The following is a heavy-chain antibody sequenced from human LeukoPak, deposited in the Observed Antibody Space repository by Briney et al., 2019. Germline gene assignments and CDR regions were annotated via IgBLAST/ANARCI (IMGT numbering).Heavy chain of an antibody. CDR3: ARDYGSGSYYNDY. J-gene: IGHJ4*02. Sequence: SVKVSCKASGGTFSSYAISWVRQAPGQGLEWMGRIIPILGIANYAQKFQGRVTITADKSTSTAYMELSSLRSEDTAVYYCARDYGSGSYYNDYWGQGTLVTVSS. CDR2: IIPILGIA. D-gene: IGHD3-10*01. V-gene: IGHV1-69*04. CDR1: GGTFSSYA.